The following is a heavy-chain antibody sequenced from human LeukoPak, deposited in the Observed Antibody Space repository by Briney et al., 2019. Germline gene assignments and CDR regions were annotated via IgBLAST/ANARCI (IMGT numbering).Heavy chain of an antibody. CDR2: ISSSSSYI. Sequence: GGSLRLSCAASGFTFSSYSMNWVRQAPGKGLEWVSSISSSSSYIYYADSVKGRFTISRDNSKNTLYLQMNSLKLEDTAMYYCAKDLGTDYWGQGTLVTVSS. CDR3: AKDLGTDY. CDR1: GFTFSSYS. V-gene: IGHV3-21*01. J-gene: IGHJ4*02.